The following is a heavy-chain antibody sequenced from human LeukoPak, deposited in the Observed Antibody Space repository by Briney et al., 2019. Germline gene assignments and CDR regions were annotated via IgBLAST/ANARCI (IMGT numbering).Heavy chain of an antibody. CDR3: ASRRWLGYFDY. CDR1: GFTFSSYA. J-gene: IGHJ4*02. D-gene: IGHD6-19*01. CDR2: ISYDGSNK. Sequence: GGSLRLSCAASGFTFSSYAMHWVRQAPGKGLEWVAVISYDGSNKYYADSVKGRFTISRDNSKNTLYLQMNSLRAEDTAVYYCASRRWLGYFDYWGQGTLVTVSS. V-gene: IGHV3-30-3*01.